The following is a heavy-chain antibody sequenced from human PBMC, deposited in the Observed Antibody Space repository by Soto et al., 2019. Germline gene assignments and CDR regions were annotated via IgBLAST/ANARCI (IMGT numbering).Heavy chain of an antibody. CDR3: AKDHLTTTVTTVGY. Sequence: QVQLVESGGGVVQPGRSLRLCYAASGFTFSNYGMHWVRQAPGKGLEWVAVISYHGSDKYYADSVKGRFTISRDNSKNTLYLQMDSLRTEDTAVYYCAKDHLTTTVTTVGYWGQGTLVTVSS. J-gene: IGHJ4*02. CDR2: ISYHGSDK. V-gene: IGHV3-30*18. D-gene: IGHD4-17*01. CDR1: GFTFSNYG.